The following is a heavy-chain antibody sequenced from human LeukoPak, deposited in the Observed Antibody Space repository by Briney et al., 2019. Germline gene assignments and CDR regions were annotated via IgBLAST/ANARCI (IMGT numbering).Heavy chain of an antibody. CDR3: AKDQGHITGTTFRSQGYFQH. J-gene: IGHJ1*01. CDR1: GFTFSSYA. CDR2: IRGSGDST. Sequence: GGSLRLSCAASGFTFSSYAMTWVRQAPGKGLEWVSSIRGSGDSTYYADSVKGRFTISRDNSKNTLYLQMNSLRAEDTAVYYCAKDQGHITGTTFRSQGYFQHWGQGTLVTVSS. D-gene: IGHD1-7*01. V-gene: IGHV3-23*01.